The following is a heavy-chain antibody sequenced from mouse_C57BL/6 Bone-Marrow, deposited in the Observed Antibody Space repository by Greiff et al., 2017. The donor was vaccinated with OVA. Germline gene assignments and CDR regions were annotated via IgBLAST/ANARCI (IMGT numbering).Heavy chain of an antibody. V-gene: IGHV5-17*01. Sequence: EVKVVESGGGLVKPGVSLKLSCAASGFTFSDYGMHWVRQAPEKGLEWVAYISSGSSTIYYADTVKGRFTISRDNAKNTLFLQMTSLGSEDTAMYYCARGRRPFAYWGQGTLVTVSA. D-gene: IGHD1-2*01. CDR3: ARGRRPFAY. CDR1: GFTFSDYG. CDR2: ISSGSSTI. J-gene: IGHJ3*01.